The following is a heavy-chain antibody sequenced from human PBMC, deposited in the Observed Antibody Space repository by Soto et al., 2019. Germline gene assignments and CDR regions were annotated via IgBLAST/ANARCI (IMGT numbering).Heavy chain of an antibody. CDR3: ARAPIVVVVAATGTSGFY. V-gene: IGHV4-39*01. Sequence: SETLSLTCTVSGGSISSSSYYWGWIRQPPGKGLEWIGSIYYSGSTYYNPSLKSRVTISVDTSKNQFSLKLSSVTAADTAVYYCARAPIVVVVAATGTSGFYWGQGTLVTVSS. CDR1: GGSISSSSYY. J-gene: IGHJ4*02. D-gene: IGHD2-15*01. CDR2: IYYSGST.